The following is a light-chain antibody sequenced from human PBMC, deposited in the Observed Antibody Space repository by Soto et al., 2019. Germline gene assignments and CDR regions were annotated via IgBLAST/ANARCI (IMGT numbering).Light chain of an antibody. J-gene: IGLJ3*02. Sequence: QSALTQPASVSGSPGQSITISCTGTSSDVGGYNYVSWYQHHPGKAPKLIIYEVNDRPSGVSNRFSGSKSGNTASLTISGLQAEDEADYFCSSYSTTTTPQWVFGGGTKLTVL. CDR1: SSDVGGYNY. CDR3: SSYSTTTTPQWV. CDR2: EVN. V-gene: IGLV2-14*01.